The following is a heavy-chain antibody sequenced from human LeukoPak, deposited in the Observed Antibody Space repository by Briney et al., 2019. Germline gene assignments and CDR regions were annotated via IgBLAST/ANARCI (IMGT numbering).Heavy chain of an antibody. Sequence: ASVKVSCKVSGYTLTELSMHWVRQAPGKGLEWMGGFDPEDGETIYAQKFQGRVTMTEDTSTDTAYMELSSLRSEDTAVYYCATAPPRLFMVRGVINDYGMDVWGQGTTVTVSS. CDR1: GYTLTELS. D-gene: IGHD3-10*01. CDR3: ATAPPRLFMVRGVINDYGMDV. V-gene: IGHV1-24*01. CDR2: FDPEDGET. J-gene: IGHJ6*02.